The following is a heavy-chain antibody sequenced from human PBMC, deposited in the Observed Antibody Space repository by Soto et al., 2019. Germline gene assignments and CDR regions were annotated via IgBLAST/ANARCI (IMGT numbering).Heavy chain of an antibody. CDR1: GGSISSSSYY. CDR2: VYFTGST. J-gene: IGHJ5*02. D-gene: IGHD2-8*01. CDR3: ARAYTPYYATPNWFDP. V-gene: IGHV4-39*01. Sequence: PSETLSLTCTVSGGSISSSSYYWGWIRQPPGKGLERIGTVYFTGSTYYNPSLKSRVTISLDTSKSQFSLKLSSVTAADTAVYYCARAYTPYYATPNWFDPWGQGTLVTVSS.